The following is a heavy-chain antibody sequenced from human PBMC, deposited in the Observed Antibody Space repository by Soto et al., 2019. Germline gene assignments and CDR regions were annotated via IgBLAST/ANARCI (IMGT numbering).Heavy chain of an antibody. J-gene: IGHJ4*02. CDR3: ARGPSGDKVDS. D-gene: IGHD7-27*01. Sequence: QVQLQESGPGLVKPSQTLSLTCTVSGGSISTVIYGGSWIGQSPDMGLEWIGHIYNGGSTYNNPSLESRVTMSVDTSKNQLSLTLSSVSAADTAVYYCARGPSGDKVDSWGQGTLVTVSS. V-gene: IGHV4-30-4*01. CDR1: GGSISTVIYG. CDR2: IYNGGST.